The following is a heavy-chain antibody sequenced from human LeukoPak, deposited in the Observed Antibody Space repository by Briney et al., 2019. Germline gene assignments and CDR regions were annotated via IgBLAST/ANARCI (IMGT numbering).Heavy chain of an antibody. CDR1: GFTFSSYG. CDR3: AKDLLRFLEWPPFDY. D-gene: IGHD3-3*01. J-gene: IGHJ4*02. V-gene: IGHV3-30*02. Sequence: PGGSLRLSCAASGFTFSSYGMHWVRQAPGKGLEWVAFIRYDGSNKYYADSVKGRFTISRDNSKNTLYLQMNSLRAEDTAVYYCAKDLLRFLEWPPFDYWGQGTLVTVSS. CDR2: IRYDGSNK.